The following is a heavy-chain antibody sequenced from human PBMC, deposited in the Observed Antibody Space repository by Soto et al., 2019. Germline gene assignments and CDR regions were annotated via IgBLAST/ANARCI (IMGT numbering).Heavy chain of an antibody. V-gene: IGHV1-69*06. J-gene: IGHJ6*02. D-gene: IGHD4-17*01. CDR3: ARDRTMTPRGYYYYGMDV. CDR1: GGTFSSYA. CDR2: IIPIFGTA. Sequence: SVKVSCKASGGTFSSYAISWVRQAPGQGLEWMGGIIPIFGTANYAQKFQGRVTITADKSTSTAYMELSSLRSEDTAVYYCARDRTMTPRGYYYYGMDVWGQGTTVTVSS.